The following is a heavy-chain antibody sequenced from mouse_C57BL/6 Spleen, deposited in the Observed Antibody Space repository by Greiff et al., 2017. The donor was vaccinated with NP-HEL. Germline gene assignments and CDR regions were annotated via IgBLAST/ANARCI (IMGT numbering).Heavy chain of an antibody. Sequence: VQLQQSGAELVRPGASVKLSCKASGYTFTDYDINWVKQRPGQGLEWIARIYTGSGNTYYNEKFKGKASLTTEKASSTASMQLSSLTSEDAAVFFCERRDYGSSPYYAMDYWGQGTTVTVSS. J-gene: IGHJ4*01. CDR3: ERRDYGSSPYYAMDY. D-gene: IGHD1-1*01. V-gene: IGHV1-76*01. CDR2: IYTGSGNT. CDR1: GYTFTDYD.